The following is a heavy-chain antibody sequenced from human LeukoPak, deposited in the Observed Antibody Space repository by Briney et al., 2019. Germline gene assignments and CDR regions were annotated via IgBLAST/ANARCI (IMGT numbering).Heavy chain of an antibody. Sequence: GGSLRLSCAASGFTFTSYSMNWVRQAPGKGLEWVSYISTSSSTIYYADSVKGRFTISRDNAKNSLYLQMNSLRAEDTAVYYCTRHNDPWELPSATFDPWGQGTLVTVSS. CDR1: GFTFTSYS. CDR2: ISTSSSTI. D-gene: IGHD1-26*01. V-gene: IGHV3-48*04. J-gene: IGHJ5*02. CDR3: TRHNDPWELPSATFDP.